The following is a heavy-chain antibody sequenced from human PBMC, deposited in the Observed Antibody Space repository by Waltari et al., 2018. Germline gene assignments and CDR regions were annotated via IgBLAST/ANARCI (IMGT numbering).Heavy chain of an antibody. CDR2: ISSSISYI. D-gene: IGHD3-22*01. CDR3: ARDYYDSSGYTSGFDY. V-gene: IGHV3-21*01. J-gene: IGHJ4*02. CDR1: GFTFSSYS. Sequence: EVQLVESGGGLVKPGGSLRLSCAASGFTFSSYSMNWVRQAPGKGLEWVSSISSSISYIYYADSGKGRFTISRNNAKNSLYLQMNSLRAEDTAVYYCARDYYDSSGYTSGFDYWGQGTLVTVSS.